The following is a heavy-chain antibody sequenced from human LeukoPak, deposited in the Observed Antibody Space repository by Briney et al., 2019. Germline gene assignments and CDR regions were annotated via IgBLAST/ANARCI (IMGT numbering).Heavy chain of an antibody. V-gene: IGHV4-38-2*02. D-gene: IGHD3-3*01. CDR3: ARLPPPQDVFGSGYPRFDY. CDR2: VYHSGST. Sequence: SETLSLTCTVSGYSVSNAYYWNWIRQSPGQGLEWIGSVYHSGSTHYNPSLKSRVTISIDTSKNQFSLKLSSVTAADTAVYYCARLPPPQDVFGSGYPRFDYGGQGPLATVPS. J-gene: IGHJ4*02. CDR1: GYSVSNAYY.